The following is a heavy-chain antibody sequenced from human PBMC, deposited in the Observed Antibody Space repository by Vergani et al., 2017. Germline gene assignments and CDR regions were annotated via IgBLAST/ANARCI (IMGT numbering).Heavy chain of an antibody. J-gene: IGHJ4*02. D-gene: IGHD3-9*01. CDR2: ISPKTDGETT. Sequence: EVQPVESGGGLVKPGGSLRLSCTTSGFTFSSAWMSWVRQAPGKGLEWVARISPKTDGETTDYAAPVEGRFTISRDDSKNTLYLQMNSLKTEDTAEYYWTTPTKWELRYYVDYWGQGTLVTVSS. CDR1: GFTFSSAW. V-gene: IGHV3-15*01. CDR3: TTPTKWELRYYVDY.